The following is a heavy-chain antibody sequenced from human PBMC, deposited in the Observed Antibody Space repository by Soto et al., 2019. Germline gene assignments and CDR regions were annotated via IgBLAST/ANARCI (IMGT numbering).Heavy chain of an antibody. J-gene: IGHJ6*02. D-gene: IGHD6-19*01. Sequence: PGGSLRLSCAASGFTFSSYAMHWVRQAPGKGLEWVAVISYDGSNKYYADSVKGRFTISRDNSKNTLYLQMNSLRAEDTAVYYCAREMSSGWDGGRYYYYYGMDVWGQGTTVTVSS. CDR2: ISYDGSNK. V-gene: IGHV3-30-3*01. CDR1: GFTFSSYA. CDR3: AREMSSGWDGGRYYYYYGMDV.